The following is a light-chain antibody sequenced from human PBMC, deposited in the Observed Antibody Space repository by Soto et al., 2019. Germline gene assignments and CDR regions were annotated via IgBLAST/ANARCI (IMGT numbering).Light chain of an antibody. V-gene: IGKV1-39*01. J-gene: IGKJ1*01. Sequence: DILMTQSPSSLSASAGDRVTITCRASQTISTHLNWYQQKPGKAPNVLIYAASTLPTGVPSRFSGSGSGTNFTLTITPLHPEDYATYYCQQSYGIPRTFGQGTKVEVK. CDR2: AAS. CDR1: QTISTH. CDR3: QQSYGIPRT.